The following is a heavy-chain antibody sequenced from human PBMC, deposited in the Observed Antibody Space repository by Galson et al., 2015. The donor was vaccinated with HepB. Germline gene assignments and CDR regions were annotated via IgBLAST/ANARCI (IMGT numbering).Heavy chain of an antibody. CDR2: ISSSSSTI. Sequence: SLRLSCAASGFTFSSYSMNWVRQAPGKGLEWVSYISSSSSTIYYADSVKGRFTISRDNAKNSLYLQMNSLRDEDTAVYYCARGLFLPHFDPVGKYDYWGQGTLVTVSS. D-gene: IGHD3-9*01. CDR1: GFTFSSYS. J-gene: IGHJ4*02. V-gene: IGHV3-48*02. CDR3: ARGLFLPHFDPVGKYDY.